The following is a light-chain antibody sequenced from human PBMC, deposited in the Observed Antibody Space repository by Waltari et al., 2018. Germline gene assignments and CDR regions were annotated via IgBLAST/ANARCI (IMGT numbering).Light chain of an antibody. CDR3: QQYDNLPLT. Sequence: DIQMTQSPSSLSASVGARATITCQARQDIDNYLNWYQQKPGKAPTLLISDASKLETGVPSRFSASGSGTDFTFTISSLQPEDIATYYCQQYDNLPLTFGGGTRVEI. CDR1: QDIDNY. V-gene: IGKV1-33*01. CDR2: DAS. J-gene: IGKJ4*01.